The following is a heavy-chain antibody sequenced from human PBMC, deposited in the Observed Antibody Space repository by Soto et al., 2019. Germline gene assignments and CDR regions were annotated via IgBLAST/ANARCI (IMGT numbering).Heavy chain of an antibody. CDR1: GGTFSSYA. D-gene: IGHD2-8*01. CDR2: IIPIFDTA. Sequence: QVQLVQSGAEVKKPGSSVKVSCKASGGTFSSYAISWVRQAPGQGLEWMGGIIPIFDTANYAQKFQGRVTITADESTSTAYMELSSLRSEDTAVYYCARNGEIPPRRYYYYGMDVWGQGTTVTVSS. J-gene: IGHJ6*02. V-gene: IGHV1-69*01. CDR3: ARNGEIPPRRYYYYGMDV.